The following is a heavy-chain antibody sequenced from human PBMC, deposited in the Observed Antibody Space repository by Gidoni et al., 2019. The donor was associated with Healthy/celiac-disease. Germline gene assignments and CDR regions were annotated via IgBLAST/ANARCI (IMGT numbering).Heavy chain of an antibody. J-gene: IGHJ6*02. D-gene: IGHD3-10*01. CDR3: ARDGTYYYGSGSYYTTNYYYYYGMDV. Sequence: QVQLVQSGAEGKKPGASVKVSCKASGYTFTSYYMHCVRQAPGQGLEWMGIINPSGGSTSYAQKFQGRVTMTRDTSTSTVYMELSSLRSEDTAVYYCARDGTYYYGSGSYYTTNYYYYYGMDVWGQGTTVTVSS. CDR1: GYTFTSYY. CDR2: INPSGGST. V-gene: IGHV1-46*03.